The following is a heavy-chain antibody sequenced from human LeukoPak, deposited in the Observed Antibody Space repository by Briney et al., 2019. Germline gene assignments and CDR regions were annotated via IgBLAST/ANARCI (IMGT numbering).Heavy chain of an antibody. V-gene: IGHV4-59*08. CDR3: ATWGIAVAGTFDY. D-gene: IGHD6-19*01. CDR2: ISYSGST. Sequence: PSETLSLTCTVSGGSISGYYWSWIRQPPGKGLEWIGYISYSGSTNYNPSLKSRVTISLDTSKNQFSLKLSSVTAADTAVYYCATWGIAVAGTFDYWGQGTLVTVST. J-gene: IGHJ4*02. CDR1: GGSISGYY.